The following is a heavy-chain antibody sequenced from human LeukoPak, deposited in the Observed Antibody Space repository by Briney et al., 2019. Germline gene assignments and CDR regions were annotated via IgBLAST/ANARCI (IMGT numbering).Heavy chain of an antibody. CDR1: GGTFSSYA. V-gene: IGHV1-69*05. CDR3: ASGRGQSSSTSGYYMDV. J-gene: IGHJ6*03. D-gene: IGHD2-2*01. CDR2: IIPIFGTA. Sequence: SVKVSCKASGGTFSSYAISWVRQAPGQGLEWMGGIIPIFGTANYAQKFQGRVTITTDESTSTAYMELSSLRSEDTAVYYCASGRGQSSSTSGYYMDVWGKGTTVTVSS.